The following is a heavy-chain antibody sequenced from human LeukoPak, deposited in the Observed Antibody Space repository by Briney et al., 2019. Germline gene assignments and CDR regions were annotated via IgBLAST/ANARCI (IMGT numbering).Heavy chain of an antibody. J-gene: IGHJ4*02. CDR3: ARGPAASGYYENRGRYGYFDY. CDR2: ISSSGSTI. D-gene: IGHD3-22*01. Sequence: GGSLRLSCAVSGFTFCSYEMNWVRPAPGEGLGWVAYISSSGSTIYYADSVKGRFPIYRDNAKNSLYLHMHRLRARDPSVSYLARGPAASGYYENRGRYGYFDYWGQGTLVTVSS. CDR1: GFTFCSYE. V-gene: IGHV3-48*03.